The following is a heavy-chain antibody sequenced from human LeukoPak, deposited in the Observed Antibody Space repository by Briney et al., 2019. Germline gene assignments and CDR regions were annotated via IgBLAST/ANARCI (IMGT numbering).Heavy chain of an antibody. CDR2: ITGGGDNT. CDR1: GFTFSSFV. D-gene: IGHD1-26*01. J-gene: IGHJ4*02. Sequence: GSLRLSCVASGFTFSSFVMNWVRQAPGKGLEWVSTITGGGDNTHHADSVKGRFTISRDNSINTLYLQMNSLRAEDTAIYYCAKDGNYFNFDSWGQGTLVTVSS. CDR3: AKDGNYFNFDS. V-gene: IGHV3-23*01.